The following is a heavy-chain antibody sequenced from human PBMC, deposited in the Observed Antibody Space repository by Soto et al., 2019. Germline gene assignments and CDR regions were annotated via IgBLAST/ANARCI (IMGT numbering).Heavy chain of an antibody. V-gene: IGHV3-21*01. CDR2: ISSSSSYI. CDR3: ARDVYSSSRYFDY. CDR1: GFTFSSYS. J-gene: IGHJ4*02. D-gene: IGHD6-6*01. Sequence: EVQLVESGGGLVKPGGSLRLSCAASGFTFSSYSMNWVRQAPGKGLEWVSSISSSSSYIYYADSVKGRFTISRDNAKNSLHLQMNSLRAEDTAVYYCARDVYSSSRYFDYWGQGTLVTVSS.